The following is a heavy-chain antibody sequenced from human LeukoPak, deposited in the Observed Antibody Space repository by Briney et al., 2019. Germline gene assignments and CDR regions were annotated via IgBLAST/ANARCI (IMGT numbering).Heavy chain of an antibody. CDR2: IYYSGST. Sequence: PSETLSLTCTVSGGSISSSSYYWGWLRQPPGKGLEWIGSIYYSGSTYYNPSLKSRVTISVDTSKNQFSLKLSSVTAADTAVYYCARRVTGYYGSGTRGYFDYWGQGTLVTVSS. J-gene: IGHJ4*02. D-gene: IGHD3-10*01. CDR1: GGSISSSSYY. CDR3: ARRVTGYYGSGTRGYFDY. V-gene: IGHV4-39*01.